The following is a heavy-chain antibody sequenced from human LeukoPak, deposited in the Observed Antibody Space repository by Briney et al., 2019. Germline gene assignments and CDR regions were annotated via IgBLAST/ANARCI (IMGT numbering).Heavy chain of an antibody. Sequence: PGGSLRLSCAASGFTFSTYAMSWVRQAPGKGLEWVSTITGGGDSTYYADSVKGRFTISRDSSKNTLYLQMNSLRAEDTAVYYCAKGARGATIFDYWGQGTLVTVSS. CDR2: ITGGGDST. J-gene: IGHJ4*02. D-gene: IGHD1-26*01. V-gene: IGHV3-23*01. CDR1: GFTFSTYA. CDR3: AKGARGATIFDY.